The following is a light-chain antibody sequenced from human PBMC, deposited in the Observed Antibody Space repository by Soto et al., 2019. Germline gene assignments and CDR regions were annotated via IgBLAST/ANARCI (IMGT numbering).Light chain of an antibody. V-gene: IGKV3-20*01. CDR1: QSVRSSY. Sequence: EIVLTQSPGTLSLSPGERATLSCRASQSVRSSYLAWYQQKPGQAPRLLIHGASNRATGIPDRFSGSGSGTDFTLTISRLEPDDFAVYYCHQFGSSPRTFGQGTKVEIK. J-gene: IGKJ1*01. CDR2: GAS. CDR3: HQFGSSPRT.